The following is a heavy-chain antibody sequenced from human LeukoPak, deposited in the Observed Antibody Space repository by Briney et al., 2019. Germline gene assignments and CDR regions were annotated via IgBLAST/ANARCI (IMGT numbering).Heavy chain of an antibody. CDR3: AREDSSSWYGGLGLFDP. CDR2: TYYRDKWYN. J-gene: IGHJ5*02. D-gene: IGHD6-13*01. V-gene: IGHV6-1*01. CDR1: GDSVSSNSAA. Sequence: SQTLSLTCAISGDSVSSNSAAWNWTRQSPSRGLEWLGRTYYRDKWYNDYAVSVKSRITINPDTSKNQFSLQLNSVTPEDTAVYYCAREDSSSWYGGLGLFDPWGQGTLVTVPS.